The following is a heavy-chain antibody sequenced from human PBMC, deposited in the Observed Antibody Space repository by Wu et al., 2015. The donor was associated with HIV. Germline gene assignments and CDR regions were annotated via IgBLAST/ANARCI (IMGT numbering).Heavy chain of an antibody. Sequence: QVQLVQSGAEVKKPGSSVKVSCKASGGTFSSYAITWVRQAPGQGLEWMGRIIPIFGTANYAQKFQGRVTITADESTSIVYMELSSLRSEDTAVYYCARGENHDGGYYSDAFDIWGQGTMVTVSS. CDR3: ARGENHDGGYYSDAFDI. D-gene: IGHD3-22*01. V-gene: IGHV1-69*13. CDR1: GGTFSSYA. CDR2: IIPIFGTA. J-gene: IGHJ3*02.